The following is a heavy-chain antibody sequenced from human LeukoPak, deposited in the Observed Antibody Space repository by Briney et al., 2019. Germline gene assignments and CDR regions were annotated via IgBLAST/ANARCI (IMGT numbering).Heavy chain of an antibody. V-gene: IGHV3-30-3*01. Sequence: GGSLRLSCAASGFTFSSYAMHWVRQAPGKGLEWVAVISYDGSNKYYADSVKGRLTISRDNSKNTLYLQMNSLRAEDTAVYYCARDGRSGPHFDSWGQGTLVTVSS. CDR1: GFTFSSYA. J-gene: IGHJ4*02. CDR2: ISYDGSNK. D-gene: IGHD1-1*01. CDR3: ARDGRSGPHFDS.